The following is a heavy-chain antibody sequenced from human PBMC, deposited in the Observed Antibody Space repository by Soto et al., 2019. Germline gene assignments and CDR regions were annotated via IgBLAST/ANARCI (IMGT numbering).Heavy chain of an antibody. CDR2: IYYSGST. D-gene: IGHD4-17*01. Sequence: SETLSLTCTVSGGSISSSSYYWGWIRQPPGKGLEWIGSIYYSGSTYYNPSLKSRVTISVDTSKNQFSLKLSSVTAADTAVYYCARDTVTTQFDYWGQGTLVTVSS. CDR1: GGSISSSSYY. CDR3: ARDTVTTQFDY. V-gene: IGHV4-39*02. J-gene: IGHJ4*02.